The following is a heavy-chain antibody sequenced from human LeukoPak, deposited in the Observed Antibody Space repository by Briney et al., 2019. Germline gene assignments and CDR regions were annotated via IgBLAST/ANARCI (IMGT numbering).Heavy chain of an antibody. D-gene: IGHD6-13*01. CDR2: IRFDGSKT. CDR3: AKDVRGEAAAQDY. J-gene: IGHJ4*02. Sequence: GGSLRLSCVASGFTFTSYGMHWVRQAPGKGPEWVAVIRFDGSKTYYADSVKGRFTIPRDTSKNTLYLQMNSLRPEDTAVYYCAKDVRGEAAAQDYWGQGTLVTVSS. CDR1: GFTFTSYG. V-gene: IGHV3-30*02.